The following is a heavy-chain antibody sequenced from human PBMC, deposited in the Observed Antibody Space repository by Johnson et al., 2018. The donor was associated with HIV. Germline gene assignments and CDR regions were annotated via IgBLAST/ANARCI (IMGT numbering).Heavy chain of an antibody. CDR2: IRYDGSNK. D-gene: IGHD1-26*01. V-gene: IGHV3-30*02. CDR3: ARGRASWELYDAFGI. CDR1: GFTFSSYG. J-gene: IGHJ3*02. Sequence: QVQLVESGGGVVQPGGSLRLSCAASGFTFSSYGMHWVRQAPGKGLEWVAFIRYDGSNKYYADSVKGRFTISRDNSKNTLYLQMRSLRAGEPAGYYCARGRASWELYDAFGIWGQWTMVTVSS.